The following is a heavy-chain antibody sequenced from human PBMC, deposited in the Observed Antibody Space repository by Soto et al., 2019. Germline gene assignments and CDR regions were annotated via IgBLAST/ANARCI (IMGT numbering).Heavy chain of an antibody. Sequence: PGGSLRLSCAASGFTFSSYAMSWVRQAPGKGLEWVSAISGSGGSTYYADSVKGRFTISRDNSKNTLYLQMNSLRAEDTAVYYCAKDGPYSSGWYLNWFDPWGQGTLVTVSS. D-gene: IGHD6-19*01. CDR2: ISGSGGST. V-gene: IGHV3-23*01. J-gene: IGHJ5*02. CDR3: AKDGPYSSGWYLNWFDP. CDR1: GFTFSSYA.